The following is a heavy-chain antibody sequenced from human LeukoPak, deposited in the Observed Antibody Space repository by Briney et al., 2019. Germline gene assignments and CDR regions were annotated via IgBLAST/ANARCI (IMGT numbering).Heavy chain of an antibody. D-gene: IGHD4-23*01. J-gene: IGHJ4*02. CDR2: IRSKANSYAT. CDR3: ARRELTPKRFFDF. V-gene: IGHV3-73*01. Sequence: GGSLKLSCAASGFTFSGSAMHWVRQASGKGLEWVGRIRSKANSYATEYAASVKGRFTISRDDSKNTAYLQMNSLKAEDTAVYYCARRELTPKRFFDFWGQGTLVTVSS. CDR1: GFTFSGSA.